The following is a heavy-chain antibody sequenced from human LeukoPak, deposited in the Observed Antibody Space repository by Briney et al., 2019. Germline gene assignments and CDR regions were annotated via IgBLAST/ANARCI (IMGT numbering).Heavy chain of an antibody. J-gene: IGHJ5*02. V-gene: IGHV1-69*13. Sequence: SVKVSCKASGGTFSSYAISWVRQAPGQGLEWMGGIIPIFGTANYAQKFQGRVTITADESTSTAYMELSSLRSEDTAVYYCASRITMNGNWFDPWGQGTLVIVSS. CDR1: GGTFSSYA. CDR2: IIPIFGTA. D-gene: IGHD3-22*01. CDR3: ASRITMNGNWFDP.